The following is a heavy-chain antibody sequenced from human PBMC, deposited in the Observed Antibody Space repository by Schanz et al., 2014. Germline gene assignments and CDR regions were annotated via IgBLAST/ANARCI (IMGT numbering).Heavy chain of an antibody. J-gene: IGHJ3*02. CDR1: GGTFVTFF. CDR2: INPTVGGT. V-gene: IGHV1-2*06. CDR3: ARGSAPSAGRAFDI. D-gene: IGHD6-13*01. Sequence: QVHLVQSGSEVKEPGSSVKVSCKPSGGTFVTFFFTWVRQAPGQGLEWMGRINPTVGGTIYAQNFQVRVTMTSDTSINTAYMELSRLTSDDTAVYYCARGSAPSAGRAFDIWGQGTMVTVSS.